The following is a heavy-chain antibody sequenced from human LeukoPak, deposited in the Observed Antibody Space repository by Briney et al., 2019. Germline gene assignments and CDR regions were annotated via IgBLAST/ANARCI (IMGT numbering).Heavy chain of an antibody. Sequence: SQTLSLTCPVYGGSFSGYYWSWIRQPPGKGLEWNGETIHSVSTNFNPSLKSRVTISVDTSTNQCSLKLSSVTAADTAVYYCARGSGVDYDILTGQNGGLAFDIWGQGTMVTVSS. J-gene: IGHJ3*02. CDR2: TIHSVST. CDR1: GGSFSGYY. D-gene: IGHD3-9*01. V-gene: IGHV4-34*01. CDR3: ARGSGVDYDILTGQNGGLAFDI.